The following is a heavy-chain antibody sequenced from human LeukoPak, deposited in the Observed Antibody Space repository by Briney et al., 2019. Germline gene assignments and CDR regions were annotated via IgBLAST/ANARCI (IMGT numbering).Heavy chain of an antibody. CDR3: ARDLHYWVAMDV. J-gene: IGHJ6*02. CDR2: ISGSGGST. D-gene: IGHD2-8*02. Sequence: GGPLRLSCAASGFTLSSYAMSWVRQAPGKGLEWVSAISGSGGSTLYADSVKGRFTISRDNSKNTLYLQMNSLRAEDTALYYCARDLHYWVAMDVWGQGTTVTVS. CDR1: GFTLSSYA. V-gene: IGHV3-23*01.